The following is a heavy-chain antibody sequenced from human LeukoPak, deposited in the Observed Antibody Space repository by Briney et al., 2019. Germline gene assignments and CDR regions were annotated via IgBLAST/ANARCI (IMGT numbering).Heavy chain of an antibody. CDR3: ARDFMSGSFWTHTFDY. CDR1: GFTFSSYA. Sequence: GGSLRLSCAASGFTFSSYAMHWVRQAPGKGLEWVAVISYDGSNKYYADSVKGRFTISRDNSKNTLYLQMNSLRAEDTAVYYCARDFMSGSFWTHTFDYWGQGTLVTVSS. CDR2: ISYDGSNK. D-gene: IGHD1-26*01. J-gene: IGHJ4*02. V-gene: IGHV3-30*04.